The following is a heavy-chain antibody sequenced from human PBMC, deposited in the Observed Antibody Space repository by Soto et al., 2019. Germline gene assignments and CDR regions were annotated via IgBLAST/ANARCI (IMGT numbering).Heavy chain of an antibody. Sequence: QVLLVESGGGVVQPGRSLRLSCAASGFTFTSYGMHWVRQAPGKGLEWVAVISYDGSTNYFADSVQGRSIISRDNSKDMVYLETNSLRTEDTAVYYCVKALSSSWPYYGMDVWGQGTTVTVSS. CDR3: VKALSSSWPYYGMDV. CDR1: GFTFTSYG. D-gene: IGHD6-13*01. CDR2: ISYDGSTN. V-gene: IGHV3-30*18. J-gene: IGHJ6*02.